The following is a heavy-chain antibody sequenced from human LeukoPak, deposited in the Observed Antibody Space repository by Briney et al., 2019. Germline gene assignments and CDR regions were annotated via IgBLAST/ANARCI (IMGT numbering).Heavy chain of an antibody. V-gene: IGHV5-51*01. CDR2: INPRDSDT. D-gene: IGHD3-16*02. Sequence: GESLKISCQGSGYRFTSDWIGWVRQMPGKGLEWMGIINPRDSDTKYSPSFQGQVTISVDKSISTAYLQWSSLKASDTAMYYCARQSVDGRYTFDYWGQGTLVTVSS. CDR1: GYRFTSDW. J-gene: IGHJ4*02. CDR3: ARQSVDGRYTFDY.